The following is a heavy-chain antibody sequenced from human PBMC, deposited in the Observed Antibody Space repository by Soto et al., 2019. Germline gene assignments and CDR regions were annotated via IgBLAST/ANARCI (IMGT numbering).Heavy chain of an antibody. CDR1: GGSISSYY. D-gene: IGHD3-10*01. Sequence: PSETLSLTCTVSGGSISSYYWSWIRQPPGKGLEWIGYIYYSGSTNYNPSLKSRVTISVDTSKNQFSLKLSSVTAADTAVYYCAIETMVRGVRQVDWFDPWGQGTLVTVSS. V-gene: IGHV4-59*01. J-gene: IGHJ5*02. CDR3: AIETMVRGVRQVDWFDP. CDR2: IYYSGST.